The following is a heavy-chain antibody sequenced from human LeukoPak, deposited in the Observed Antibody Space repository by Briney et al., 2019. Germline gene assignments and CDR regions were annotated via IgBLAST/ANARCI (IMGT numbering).Heavy chain of an antibody. V-gene: IGHV3-23*01. Sequence: PGGSLRLSCAVSGFAFGSYAMSWARQAPGKGLEWVSAISVDGSGAWYAGSVRGRSTISRDNSKSTVYLQMNSLTADDTAVYFCARDRNFPRDQFDYWGQGTLVTVSS. J-gene: IGHJ4*02. D-gene: IGHD2-2*01. CDR1: GFAFGSYA. CDR2: ISVDGSGA. CDR3: ARDRNFPRDQFDY.